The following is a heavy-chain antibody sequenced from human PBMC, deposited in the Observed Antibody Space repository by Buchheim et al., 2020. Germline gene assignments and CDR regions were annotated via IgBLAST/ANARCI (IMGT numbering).Heavy chain of an antibody. CDR3: ARDLLGSHSYMDV. V-gene: IGHV3-33*01. CDR2: IWYDGSNK. CDR1: GFTFSSYG. D-gene: IGHD6-6*01. Sequence: QVQLVESGGGVVQPGRSLRLSCAASGFTFSSYGMHWVRQTPGKGLEWVAVIWYDGSNKYYADSVKGRFTISRDNSKNTLYLQMNSLRAEDTAVYYCARDLLGSHSYMDVWGKGTT. J-gene: IGHJ6*03.